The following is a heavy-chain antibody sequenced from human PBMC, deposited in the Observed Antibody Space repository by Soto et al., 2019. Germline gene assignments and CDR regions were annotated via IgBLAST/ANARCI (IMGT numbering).Heavy chain of an antibody. CDR2: ISYDGSNK. Sequence: GGSLRLSCAASGFTFSSYGMHWVRQAPGKGLEWVAVISYDGSNKYYADSVKGRFTISRDNSKNTLYLQMNSLRAEDTAVYYFAKDRNRAARLSLWYYYYYMDVWGKGTTVTVSS. J-gene: IGHJ6*03. CDR3: AKDRNRAARLSLWYYYYYMDV. V-gene: IGHV3-30*18. D-gene: IGHD6-6*01. CDR1: GFTFSSYG.